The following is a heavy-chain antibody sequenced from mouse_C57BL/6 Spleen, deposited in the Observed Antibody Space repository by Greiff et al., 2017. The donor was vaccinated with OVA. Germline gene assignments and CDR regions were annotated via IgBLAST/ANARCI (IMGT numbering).Heavy chain of an antibody. Sequence: VQLKQPGAELVRPGTSVKLSCKASGYTFTSYWMHWVKQRPGQGLVWIGVIDPSDSYTNYNQKFKGKATLTVDTSSSTAYMQLSSLTSEDSAVYYCARGGYDYEAMDYWGQGTSVTVSS. CDR1: GYTFTSYW. CDR3: ARGGYDYEAMDY. V-gene: IGHV1-59*01. J-gene: IGHJ4*01. CDR2: IDPSDSYT. D-gene: IGHD2-2*01.